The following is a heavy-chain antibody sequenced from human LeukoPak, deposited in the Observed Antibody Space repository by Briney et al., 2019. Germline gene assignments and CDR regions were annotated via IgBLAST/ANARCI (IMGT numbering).Heavy chain of an antibody. CDR2: INSDGSST. CDR1: GFSFSTYW. V-gene: IGHV3-74*01. Sequence: PGGSLRLSCAASGFSFSTYWMHWVRQAPGKGLVWVSRINSDGSSTSYADSVKGRFTISRDNAKNTLYLQMNSLRAEDTAVYYCAMGPYYYDSSGYYYWGQGTLVTVSS. J-gene: IGHJ4*02. D-gene: IGHD3-22*01. CDR3: AMGPYYYDSSGYYY.